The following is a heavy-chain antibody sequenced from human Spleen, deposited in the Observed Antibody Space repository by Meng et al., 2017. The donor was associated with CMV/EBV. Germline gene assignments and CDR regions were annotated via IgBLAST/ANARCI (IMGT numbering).Heavy chain of an antibody. Sequence: SGVSISSGDDYWSWVRQPPGKGLEWIGQIYHSGSTYYNPSLESRVSMSLDMSKNQFSLKLRSVTAADTAVYYCARYCGGDCYGFDYWGQGTLVTVSS. CDR2: IYHSGST. CDR1: GVSISSGDDY. V-gene: IGHV4-30-4*01. J-gene: IGHJ4*02. D-gene: IGHD2-21*02. CDR3: ARYCGGDCYGFDY.